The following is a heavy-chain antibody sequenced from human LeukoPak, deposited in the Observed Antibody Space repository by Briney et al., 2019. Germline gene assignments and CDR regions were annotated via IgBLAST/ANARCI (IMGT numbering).Heavy chain of an antibody. Sequence: SETLSLTCTVSGGSISTSNYYWGWIRQPPGKGREGIGNIFYSGSTYYSPSVKSRVTISADKSISTAYLQWSSLKASDTAMYYCARHRPQYYYMDVWGKGTTVTISS. J-gene: IGHJ6*03. CDR1: GGSISTSNYY. CDR3: ARHRPQYYYMDV. V-gene: IGHV4-39*07. CDR2: IFYSGST.